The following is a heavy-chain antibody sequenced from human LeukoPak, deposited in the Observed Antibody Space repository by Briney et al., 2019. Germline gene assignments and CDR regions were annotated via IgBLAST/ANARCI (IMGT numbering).Heavy chain of an antibody. Sequence: GASVKVSCKVSGYTLTELSMHWVRQAPGKGLEWMGGFDPEDGETIYAQKFQGRVTMTEDTSTDTAYMELSGLTFEDTAVYYCTTAPPQYCSSTSCYPNYYYYGMDVWGKGTTVTVSS. D-gene: IGHD2-2*01. J-gene: IGHJ6*04. CDR1: GYTLTELS. V-gene: IGHV1-24*01. CDR2: FDPEDGET. CDR3: TTAPPQYCSSTSCYPNYYYYGMDV.